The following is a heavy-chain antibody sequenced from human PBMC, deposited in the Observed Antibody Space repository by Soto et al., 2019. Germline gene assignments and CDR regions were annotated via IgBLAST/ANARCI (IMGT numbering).Heavy chain of an antibody. D-gene: IGHD3-16*01. V-gene: IGHV3-15*07. J-gene: IGHJ4*02. CDR1: GFTFNGAW. Sequence: VQLVESGGGLVEPGGSLRLSCAASGFTFNGAWMNWVRQGPGKGLAWVGRVKSKVDGETIDYAAPVKGRFTISRDDSRNMVYLQMNSLSTEDTAMYYCSADLPDWGAYAFDYWGQGALVTVSS. CDR3: SADLPDWGAYAFDY. CDR2: VKSKVDGETI.